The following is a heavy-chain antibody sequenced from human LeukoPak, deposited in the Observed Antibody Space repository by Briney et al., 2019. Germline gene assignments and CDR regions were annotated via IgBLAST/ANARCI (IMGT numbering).Heavy chain of an antibody. V-gene: IGHV4-59*08. D-gene: IGHD2-15*01. CDR3: ASVGYCSGGSCPYGMDV. J-gene: IGHJ6*02. Sequence: SETLSLTCTVSGGSISSYYWSWIRQPPGKGLEWIGYIYYSGSTNYNPSLKSRVTISVDTSKNQFSLKLSSVTAADTAVYYCASVGYCSGGSCPYGMDVWGQGTTVTVSS. CDR1: GGSISSYY. CDR2: IYYSGST.